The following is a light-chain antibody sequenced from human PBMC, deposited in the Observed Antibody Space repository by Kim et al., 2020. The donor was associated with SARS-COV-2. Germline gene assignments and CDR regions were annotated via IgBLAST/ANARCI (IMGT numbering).Light chain of an antibody. CDR3: QSFDDSLSGSWV. CDR2: SNN. J-gene: IGLJ3*02. V-gene: IGLV1-47*02. CDR1: SSNIGSNY. Sequence: QSVLTQPPSASGTPGQRVTISCSGSSSNIGSNYVYWYQQLPGTAPKLLIYSNNQRPSGVPDRFSGSKSGTSAYLAITGLQAEDEADYYCQSFDDSLSGSWVFGGGTQLTVL.